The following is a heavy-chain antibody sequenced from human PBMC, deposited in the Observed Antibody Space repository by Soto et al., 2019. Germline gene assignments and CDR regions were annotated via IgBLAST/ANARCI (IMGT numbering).Heavy chain of an antibody. Sequence: QVQLQESGPGLVRPSGTLSLTCAVSGGSVSSGYWWSWVRQPPGKGLEWIGEIYHSGSTNYNPSLKSRVTISVDKSKKQFSLKLSSVTAADTAVYYCARVGKYYYDSSGYGLDVWGQGTTVTVSS. CDR3: ARVGKYYYDSSGYGLDV. J-gene: IGHJ6*02. V-gene: IGHV4-4*02. CDR1: GGSVSSGYW. CDR2: IYHSGST. D-gene: IGHD3-22*01.